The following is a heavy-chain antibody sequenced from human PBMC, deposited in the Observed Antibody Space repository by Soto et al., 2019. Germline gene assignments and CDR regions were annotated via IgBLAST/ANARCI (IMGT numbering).Heavy chain of an antibody. CDR3: ARRREEGIFDYYYGIDV. V-gene: IGHV1-69*13. CDR2: IIPIFGTA. J-gene: IGHJ6*02. D-gene: IGHD2-15*01. CDR1: GGTFSSYA. Sequence: ASVKVSCKASGGTFSSYAISWVRQAPGQGLEWMGGIIPIFGTANYAQKFQGRVTITADESTSTAYMELSSLRSEDTAVYYCARRREEGIFDYYYGIDVWGQGTTVTVSS.